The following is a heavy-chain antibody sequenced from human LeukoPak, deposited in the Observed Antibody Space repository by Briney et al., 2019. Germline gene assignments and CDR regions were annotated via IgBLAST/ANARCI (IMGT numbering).Heavy chain of an antibody. CDR2: IYHSGST. CDR1: GGSISSSSYY. D-gene: IGHD3-10*01. Sequence: SETLSLTCTVSGGSISSSSYYWGWIRQPPGKGLEWIGSIYHSGSTYYNPSLKSRVTISVDTSKNQFSLKLSSVTAADTAVYYCARDLGYYGSGSYHPFDPWGQGTLVTVSS. V-gene: IGHV4-39*07. J-gene: IGHJ5*02. CDR3: ARDLGYYGSGSYHPFDP.